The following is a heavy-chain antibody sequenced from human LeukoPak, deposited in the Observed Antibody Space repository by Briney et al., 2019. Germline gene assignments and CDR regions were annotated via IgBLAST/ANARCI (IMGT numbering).Heavy chain of an antibody. J-gene: IGHJ4*02. Sequence: PSETLSLTCTVSGGSISNYYWSWIRQPPGKRLEYIGFIYYSGITSYNPSLKSRVTISVDSSKNQFSLKLSSVTAADTAVYYCARRSDSGYDFDYWGQGTLVTVSS. CDR3: ARRSDSGYDFDY. D-gene: IGHD5-12*01. CDR1: GGSISNYY. CDR2: IYYSGIT. V-gene: IGHV4-59*01.